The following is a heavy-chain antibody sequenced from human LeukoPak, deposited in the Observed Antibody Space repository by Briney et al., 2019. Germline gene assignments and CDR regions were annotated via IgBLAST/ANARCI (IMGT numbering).Heavy chain of an antibody. D-gene: IGHD2-2*01. V-gene: IGHV6-1*01. Sequence: SQTLSLTCAISGDSVSINSAAWNWIRQSPSRGLEWLGRTYYRTKWYNDYAVSVKSRITINPDTSKNQFSLQLNSVTHEDTAVYYCARGQEDIVVVPAAPYYYYGMDVWGQGTTVTVSS. CDR2: TYYRTKWYN. J-gene: IGHJ6*02. CDR3: ARGQEDIVVVPAAPYYYYGMDV. CDR1: GDSVSINSAA.